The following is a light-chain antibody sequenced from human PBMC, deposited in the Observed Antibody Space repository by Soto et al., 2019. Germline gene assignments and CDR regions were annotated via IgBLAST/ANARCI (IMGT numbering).Light chain of an antibody. CDR3: QQYGSSQWT. CDR2: GAS. Sequence: EIVMTQSPATLSVSPLERATLXCKASQSVSSNLAWYQQKPGQAPRLLIYGASTRATGIPARFSGSGSGTDFTLTISRLEPEDFAVYYCQQYGSSQWTFGQGTKVDIK. J-gene: IGKJ1*01. V-gene: IGKV3-15*01. CDR1: QSVSSN.